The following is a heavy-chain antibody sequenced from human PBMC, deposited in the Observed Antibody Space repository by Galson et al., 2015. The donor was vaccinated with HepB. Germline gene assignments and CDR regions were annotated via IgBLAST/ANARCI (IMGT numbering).Heavy chain of an antibody. CDR2: ISYDGSNK. D-gene: IGHD3-3*01. V-gene: IGHV3-30*18. CDR3: AKDAAIYDFHFDY. Sequence: SLRLSCAASGFTFSSYGMHWVRQAPGKGLEWVAVISYDGSNKYYADSVKGRFTISRDNSKNTLYLQMNSLRAEDTAVYYCAKDAAIYDFHFDYWGQGTLVTVSS. CDR1: GFTFSSYG. J-gene: IGHJ4*02.